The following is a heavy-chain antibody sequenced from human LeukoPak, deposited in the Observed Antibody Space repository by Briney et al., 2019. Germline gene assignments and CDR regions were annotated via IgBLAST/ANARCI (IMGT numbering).Heavy chain of an antibody. D-gene: IGHD3-9*01. V-gene: IGHV3-7*01. CDR2: IKQDGSEK. Sequence: GGSLRLSCAASGFTFSSYWMSWVRQAPGKGLEWVANIKQDGSEKYYVDSVKGRFTISRDNAKNSLYLQMNSLRAEDTAVYYCARSDYDILTGIIDYWGQGTLVTVSS. CDR3: ARSDYDILTGIIDY. J-gene: IGHJ4*02. CDR1: GFTFSSYW.